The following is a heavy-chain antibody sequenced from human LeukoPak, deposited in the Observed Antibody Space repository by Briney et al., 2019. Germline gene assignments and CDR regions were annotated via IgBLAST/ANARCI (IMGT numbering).Heavy chain of an antibody. CDR1: GFTVITND. CDR3: ARGVEPLAANTLAY. CDR2: LYSDGNT. D-gene: IGHD1-14*01. Sequence: GSLRLSCAASGFTVITNDMTWVRQAPGKGLEWVAVLYSDGNTKYADSVQGRFTISRDNSKNTLYLEMNSLSPDDTAVYYCARGVEPLAANTLAYWGQGTLVTVSS. J-gene: IGHJ4*02. V-gene: IGHV3-53*01.